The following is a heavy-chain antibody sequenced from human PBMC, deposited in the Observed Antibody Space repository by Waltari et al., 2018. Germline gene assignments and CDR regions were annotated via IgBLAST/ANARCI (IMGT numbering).Heavy chain of an antibody. J-gene: IGHJ4*02. Sequence: QLQLQESGPGLVKPSETLSLTCTVSGGSISSSSYYWGWIRQPTGKGLEWIGSIYYSGSTYYNPSLKSRVTISVDTSKNQFSLKLSSVTAADTAVYYCARLVGSSGPIDYWGQGTLVTVSS. CDR1: GGSISSSSYY. CDR2: IYYSGST. V-gene: IGHV4-39*01. CDR3: ARLVGSSGPIDY. D-gene: IGHD6-6*01.